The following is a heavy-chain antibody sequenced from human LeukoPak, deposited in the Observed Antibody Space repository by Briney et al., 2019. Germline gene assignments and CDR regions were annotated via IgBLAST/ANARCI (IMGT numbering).Heavy chain of an antibody. D-gene: IGHD6-13*01. CDR1: GFTFSSYG. Sequence: PGGSLTLSCAASGFTFSSYGMHWVRQAPGKGLEWVAVIWYDGSNKYYADSVKSRFTISRDNSKNTLYLQMNSLRAEDTAVYYCARDSLGTVFDYWGQGTLVTVSS. J-gene: IGHJ4*02. V-gene: IGHV3-33*01. CDR3: ARDSLGTVFDY. CDR2: IWYDGSNK.